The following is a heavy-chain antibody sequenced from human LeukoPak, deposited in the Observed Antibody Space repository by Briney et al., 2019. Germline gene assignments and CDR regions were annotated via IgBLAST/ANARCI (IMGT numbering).Heavy chain of an antibody. CDR3: ARVPRGP. V-gene: IGHV4-38-2*01. CDR2: IYHSGST. Sequence: PSETLSLTCAVSGYSISSGYYWGWIRQPPGKGLEWIGSIYHSGSTYYNPSLKSRVTISVDTSKNQFSLKLSSVTAPDAAVYYCARVPRGPWGQGTLVTVSS. CDR1: GYSISSGYY. J-gene: IGHJ5*02.